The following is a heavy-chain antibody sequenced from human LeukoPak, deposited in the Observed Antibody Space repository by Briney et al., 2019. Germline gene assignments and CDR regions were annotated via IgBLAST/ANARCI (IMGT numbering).Heavy chain of an antibody. V-gene: IGHV4-59*08. CDR2: IYYSGST. CDR1: GGSISSYY. CDR3: ARPSGNHYYGMDV. Sequence: SETLSLTCTVSGGSISSYYWSWIRQPPGKGLEWIGYIYYSGSTNYNPSLKSRVTISVDTPKNQFSLKLSSETAADTAVYYCARPSGNHYYGMDVWGQGTTVTVSS. D-gene: IGHD3-10*01. J-gene: IGHJ6*02.